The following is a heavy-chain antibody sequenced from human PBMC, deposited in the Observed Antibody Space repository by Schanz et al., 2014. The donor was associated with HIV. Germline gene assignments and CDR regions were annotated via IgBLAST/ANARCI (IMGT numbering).Heavy chain of an antibody. CDR2: IKPDGSET. D-gene: IGHD6-19*01. V-gene: IGHV3-7*01. CDR1: GFIIDNYW. CDR3: AKDRTDSGWYKEGPRELGE. J-gene: IGHJ4*02. Sequence: DLEESGGGLVQPGGSLRLSCVASGFIIDNYWMSWVRQAPGSGLEWVANIKPDGSETYYVGSVRGRFTISRDSFNNTLYLHMSSLRAEDTAVYFCAKDRTDSGWYKEGPRELGEWGQGTLVTVSS.